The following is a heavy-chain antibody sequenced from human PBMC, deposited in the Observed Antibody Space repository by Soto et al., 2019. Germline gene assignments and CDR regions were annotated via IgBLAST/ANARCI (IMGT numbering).Heavy chain of an antibody. D-gene: IGHD3-16*01. CDR2: IDSDGGAT. CDR1: GFAFETYA. J-gene: IGHJ4*01. V-gene: IGHV3-74*01. Sequence: EVQLVESGGGLVQPGGSLRLSCAASGFAFETYAMHWVRQTAGKGPEWVSRIDSDGGATAYADSVRGRFSISRVNAKNTLYLQMNSLRADDTAVYYCIKSKHIYEQRGQGTLVTVSS. CDR3: IKSKHIYEQ.